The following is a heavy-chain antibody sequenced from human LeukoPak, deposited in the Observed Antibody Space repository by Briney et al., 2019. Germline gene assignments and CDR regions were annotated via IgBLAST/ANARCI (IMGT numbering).Heavy chain of an antibody. J-gene: IGHJ3*02. CDR3: ARQVKVVPAAMRRDAFDI. V-gene: IGHV4-59*08. CDR1: GGSISSYY. Sequence: SDPLSLTCTVWGGSISSYYGSWIRQPPGKGGEGSGYIYYSGSTNYNPSLKSRVTISVDTSKNQFSLKLSSVTAADTAVYYCARQVKVVPAAMRRDAFDIWGQGTMVTVSS. CDR2: IYYSGST. D-gene: IGHD2-2*01.